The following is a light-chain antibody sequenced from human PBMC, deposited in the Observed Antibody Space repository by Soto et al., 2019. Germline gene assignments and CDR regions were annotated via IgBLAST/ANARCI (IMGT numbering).Light chain of an antibody. V-gene: IGKV3-20*01. J-gene: IGKJ5*01. Sequence: EIVLTQSPGTLSLFPGERATLSCRASQSLITRYLAWYQQKPGQAPRLLIYGASSRATGIPDRFSGSGSGTDFTLTISRQEPEDFAVYSCQQDGTSPTFGQGTRLEIK. CDR3: QQDGTSPT. CDR2: GAS. CDR1: QSLITRY.